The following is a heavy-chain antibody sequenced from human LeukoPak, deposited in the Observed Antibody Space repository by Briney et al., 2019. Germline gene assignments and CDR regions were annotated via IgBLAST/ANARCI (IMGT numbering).Heavy chain of an antibody. CDR3: ARVSNIVVVQAVIEGDAFNI. J-gene: IGHJ3*02. D-gene: IGHD2-2*02. V-gene: IGHV1-2*02. CDR2: INPNSGGT. CDR1: GYTFTGYY. Sequence: GASVKVSCKASGYTFTGYYMHWVRQAPGQGLEWMGWINPNSGGTNYAQKFQGRVTMTRDTSISTAYMELSRLRSDDTAVYYCARVSNIVVVQAVIEGDAFNIWAQGKRAPAFS.